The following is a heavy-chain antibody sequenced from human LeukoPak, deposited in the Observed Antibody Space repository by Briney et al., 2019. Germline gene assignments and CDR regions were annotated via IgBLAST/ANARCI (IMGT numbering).Heavy chain of an antibody. CDR1: GYSISSGYY. V-gene: IGHV4-38-2*01. D-gene: IGHD3-10*02. J-gene: IGHJ4*02. CDR2: IYHSGST. Sequence: SETLSLTCAVSGYSISSGYYWGWIRQPPGKGLEWIGSIYHSGSTYYNPPLKSRVTISVDTSKNQFSLKLSSVTAADTAVYYCARGISSMIGNSNYFDYWGQGTLVTVSS. CDR3: ARGISSMIGNSNYFDY.